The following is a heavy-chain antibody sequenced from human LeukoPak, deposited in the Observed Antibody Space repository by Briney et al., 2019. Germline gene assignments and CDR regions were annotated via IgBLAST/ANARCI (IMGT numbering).Heavy chain of an antibody. Sequence: GGSLRLSCAASGFTFSSYAMSWVRQAPGKGLEWVSAISGSGGSTYYADSVKGRFTISRDNSKNTLYLQMNSLRAEDTAVYYCAKFQHIVVVTAMLFDYWGQGTLVTVSS. CDR3: AKFQHIVVVTAMLFDY. J-gene: IGHJ4*02. CDR2: ISGSGGST. CDR1: GFTFSSYA. D-gene: IGHD2-21*02. V-gene: IGHV3-23*01.